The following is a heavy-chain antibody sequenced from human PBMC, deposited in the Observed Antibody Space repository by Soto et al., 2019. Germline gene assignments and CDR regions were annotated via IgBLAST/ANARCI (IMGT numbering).Heavy chain of an antibody. J-gene: IGHJ6*02. CDR2: ITTDKGKT. V-gene: IGHV1-18*01. D-gene: IGHD5-18*01. CDR1: GYTFTSYG. CDR3: ERCIQGDYYYGMDV. Sequence: ASLKVSCKASGYTFTSYGISWVRQAPGQGLEWVGWITTDKGKTTYAQKFRGRVTMTTDTSTTTVYMELTNLRSDDTAVYYCERCIQGDYYYGMDVWGQGTTVTVSS.